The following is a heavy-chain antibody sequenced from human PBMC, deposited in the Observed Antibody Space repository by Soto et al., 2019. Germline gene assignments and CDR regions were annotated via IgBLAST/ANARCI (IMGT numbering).Heavy chain of an antibody. CDR3: AREPIAVAGPYYFDY. J-gene: IGHJ4*02. D-gene: IGHD6-19*01. CDR1: GYTFTGYY. CDR2: INPNSGGT. V-gene: IGHV1-2*04. Sequence: ASVKVSCKASGYTFTGYYMHWVRQAPGQGLEWMGWINPNSGGTNYAQKFQGWVTMTRDTSISTAYMELSRLRSDDTAVYYCAREPIAVAGPYYFDYWGQGTLVTVSS.